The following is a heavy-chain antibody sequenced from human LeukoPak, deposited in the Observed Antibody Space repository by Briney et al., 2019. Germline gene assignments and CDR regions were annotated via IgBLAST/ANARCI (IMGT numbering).Heavy chain of an antibody. V-gene: IGHV3-21*01. CDR2: ISSSSSYI. Sequence: GSLRLSCAASGFTFSTYSMNWVRQAPGKGLEWVSSISSSSSYIYYADSVKGRFTISRDNAKNSLYLQMNSLGAEDTAVYYCARDPYSYGLADYWGQGTLVTVSS. CDR1: GFTFSTYS. D-gene: IGHD5-18*01. CDR3: ARDPYSYGLADY. J-gene: IGHJ4*02.